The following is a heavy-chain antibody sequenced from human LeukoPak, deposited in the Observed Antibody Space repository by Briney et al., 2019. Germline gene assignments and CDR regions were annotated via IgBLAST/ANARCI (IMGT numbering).Heavy chain of an antibody. V-gene: IGHV3-33*01. CDR3: VRGVVVVAPARPDAFDI. CDR1: GFTFSSYG. Sequence: GGSLRLSCAASGFTFSSYGMHWVRHAPGKGLEWVAVIWYDGSNKYYADSVKGRFTISRDNSKNTLYLQMNSLRAEDTAVYYCVRGVVVVAPARPDAFDIWGQGTMVTVSS. D-gene: IGHD2-15*01. CDR2: IWYDGSNK. J-gene: IGHJ3*02.